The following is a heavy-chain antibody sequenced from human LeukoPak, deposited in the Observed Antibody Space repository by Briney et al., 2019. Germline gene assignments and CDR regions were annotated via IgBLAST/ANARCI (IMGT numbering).Heavy chain of an antibody. Sequence: GGSLRLSCGASGFTFSSYAMSWVRQAPGKGLEWASSISGSGGSTYYGDSVKGRFSISRDNSKNTLSLQMNSLRAEDTAVYYCATTGVVVAATATGYYFDYWGQGTLVTVSS. J-gene: IGHJ4*02. CDR2: ISGSGGST. V-gene: IGHV3-23*01. CDR3: ATTGVVVAATATGYYFDY. CDR1: GFTFSSYA. D-gene: IGHD2-15*01.